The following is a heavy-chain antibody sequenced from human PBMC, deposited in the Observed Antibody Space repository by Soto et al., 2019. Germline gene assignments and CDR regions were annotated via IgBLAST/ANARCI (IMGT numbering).Heavy chain of an antibody. Sequence: QVQLVQSGAEVKKPGSSVKVSCKVSGGTFSSQSINWVRQAPGQGPEWLGGITPIFGTENYAQKFQGRVTITADESTSTAYMELSSLTSEDTALYYCSTSVYCSTTRCYYYYGLDVWGQGTTVIVSS. CDR2: ITPIFGTE. J-gene: IGHJ6*02. V-gene: IGHV1-69*01. D-gene: IGHD2-2*01. CDR3: STSVYCSTTRCYYYYGLDV. CDR1: GGTFSSQS.